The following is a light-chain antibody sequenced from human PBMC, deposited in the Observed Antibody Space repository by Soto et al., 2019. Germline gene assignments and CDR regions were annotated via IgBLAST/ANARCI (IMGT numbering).Light chain of an antibody. CDR3: QQYDTYPLT. CDR2: DAS. J-gene: IGKJ4*01. CDR1: QSISTF. V-gene: IGKV1-5*01. Sequence: MTQSPATLSVSPGERATLSCRASQSISTFLAWYQQKPGKAPQILIYDASKLEPGVPSRLSGGGSGTQFTLTISSLQPDDFATYYCQQYDTYPLTFGGGTKVDI.